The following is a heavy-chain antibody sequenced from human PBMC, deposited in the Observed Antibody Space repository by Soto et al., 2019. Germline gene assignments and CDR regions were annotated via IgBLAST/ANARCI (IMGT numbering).Heavy chain of an antibody. CDR2: MYYSGST. CDR1: GGSISSGDWY. J-gene: IGHJ6*02. CDR3: ARARYYASRGMDV. V-gene: IGHV4-31*03. D-gene: IGHD3-10*01. Sequence: QVQLQESGPGLVKPSQTLSLTCTVSGGSISSGDWYWSWIRQHPGEGLEWIGYMYYSGSTYYNPSLVSRVTISVDTSRNQFSLNLSSVTAADTAVYYCARARYYASRGMDVWGQGTTVTVSS.